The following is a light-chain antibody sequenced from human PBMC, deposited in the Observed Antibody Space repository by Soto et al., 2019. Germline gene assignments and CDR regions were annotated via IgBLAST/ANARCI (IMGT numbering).Light chain of an antibody. CDR2: AAS. J-gene: IGKJ4*01. CDR3: QQADSFPLT. Sequence: DIQLTQSPSFLSASVGDRVTITCRASQGISTYLAWYQQKPGKAPKLLIYAASTLQSGVTSRFSGSGSGTEFTLTISSLQPEDSATYYCQQADSFPLTFGGGTKVDIK. V-gene: IGKV1-9*01. CDR1: QGISTY.